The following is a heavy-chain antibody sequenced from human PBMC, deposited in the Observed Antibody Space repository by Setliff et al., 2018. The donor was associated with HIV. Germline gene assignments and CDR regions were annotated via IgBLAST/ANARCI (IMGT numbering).Heavy chain of an antibody. J-gene: IGHJ3*02. D-gene: IGHD3-10*01. Sequence: SETLSLTCTVSGGSISSRDYYWGWIRQPPGKGLEWIGSVYYSGGTYYNPSLKSRVTMSMDPSKNQFSLNLKSVTAADTAVYYCARAGRHDNTVYFDMWGPGTMVTVSS. CDR3: ARAGRHDNTVYFDM. CDR1: GGSISSRDYY. V-gene: IGHV4-39*07. CDR2: VYYSGGT.